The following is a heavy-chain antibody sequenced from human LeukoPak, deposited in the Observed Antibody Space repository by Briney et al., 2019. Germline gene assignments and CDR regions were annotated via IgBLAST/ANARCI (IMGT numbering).Heavy chain of an antibody. Sequence: GGSLRLSCAASGFTFSSYWMHWVRQAPGKGLVWISRINTGGSSTDYADSVKGRLTISRDNAKNTLYLQTNSLRADDTAMYYCAREDYESYFFDYWGQGTLVTVSS. V-gene: IGHV3-74*01. CDR2: INTGGSST. J-gene: IGHJ4*02. CDR3: AREDYESYFFDY. CDR1: GFTFSSYW. D-gene: IGHD4-17*01.